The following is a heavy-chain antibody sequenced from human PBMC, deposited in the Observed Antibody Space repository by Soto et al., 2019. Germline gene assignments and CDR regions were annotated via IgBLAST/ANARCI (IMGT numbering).Heavy chain of an antibody. Sequence: PSETLSLTCTVSGGSISSGDYYWSWIRQPPGKGLEWIGYIYYSGSTYYNPSLKSRVTISVDTSKNQFSLKLSSVTAADTAVYYCARDRWGDYPDYYYYRMDVWGQGTTVTVSS. CDR2: IYYSGST. CDR1: GGSISSGDYY. V-gene: IGHV4-30-4*01. J-gene: IGHJ6*02. D-gene: IGHD4-17*01. CDR3: ARDRWGDYPDYYYYRMDV.